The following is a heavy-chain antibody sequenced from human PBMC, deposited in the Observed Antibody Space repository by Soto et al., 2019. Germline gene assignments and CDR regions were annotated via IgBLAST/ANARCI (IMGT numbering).Heavy chain of an antibody. V-gene: IGHV4-30-4*03. J-gene: IGHJ4*02. D-gene: IGHD3-10*01. Sequence: SETLSLTCTVSGGSISSGDYCWTWIRQDPGQGLEWIGCINYSGNTYYNPSLKSRTSISVDTSKKTFSLKLISVTAADTAVYYWARGSPVPLYFDSWGQGTLVTASS. CDR1: GGSISSGDYC. CDR2: INYSGNT. CDR3: ARGSPVPLYFDS.